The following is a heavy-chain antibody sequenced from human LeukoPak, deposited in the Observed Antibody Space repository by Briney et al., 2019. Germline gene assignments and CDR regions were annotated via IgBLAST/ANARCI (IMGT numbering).Heavy chain of an antibody. J-gene: IGHJ5*02. V-gene: IGHV4-59*01. CDR3: ARDLDSSGYYRSRFDP. Sequence: ETLSLTCTVSGGSISSYYWSWIRQPPGKGLEWIGYIYYSGSTNYNPSLKSRVTISVDTSKNQFSLKLSSVTAADTAVYYCARDLDSSGYYRSRFDPWGQGTLVTVSS. CDR1: GGSISSYY. CDR2: IYYSGST. D-gene: IGHD3-22*01.